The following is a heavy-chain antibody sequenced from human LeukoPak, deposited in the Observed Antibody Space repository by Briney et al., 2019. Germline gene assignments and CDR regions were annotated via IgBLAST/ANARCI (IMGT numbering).Heavy chain of an antibody. Sequence: SETLSLTCTVSGGSISSSSYYWGWIRQPPGKGLEWIGGIYYSGSTYYNPSLKSRVTISVDTSKNQFSLKLSSVTAADTAVYYCARRRGRGFDYWGQGTLVTVSS. CDR1: GGSISSSSYY. V-gene: IGHV4-39*01. D-gene: IGHD1-26*01. CDR2: IYYSGST. J-gene: IGHJ4*02. CDR3: ARRRGRGFDY.